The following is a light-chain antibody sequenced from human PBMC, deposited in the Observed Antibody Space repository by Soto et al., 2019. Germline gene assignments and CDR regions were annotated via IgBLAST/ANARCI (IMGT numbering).Light chain of an antibody. CDR2: GAS. CDR3: QQYGSSPLT. V-gene: IGKV3-15*01. Sequence: ETVMTQSPATLSVSPGDRATLSCRASQSVSSKLAWYQQKPGQAPRLLIYGASTRATGIPARFSGSGSGTEFTLTISGLEPEDFAVYYCQQYGSSPLTFGQGTRLEIK. CDR1: QSVSSK. J-gene: IGKJ5*01.